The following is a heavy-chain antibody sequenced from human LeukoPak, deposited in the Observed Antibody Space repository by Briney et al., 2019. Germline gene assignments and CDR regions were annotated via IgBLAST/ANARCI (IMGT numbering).Heavy chain of an antibody. CDR1: GYTFTGYY. CDR2: INPNSGGT. CDR3: ARDPYYYDSSGYYQNYYYYMDV. Sequence: GASVKVSCKASGYTFTGYYMHWVRQAPGQGLEWMGRINPNSGGTNYAQKYQGRVTMTRDTYISTAYMELSRLRSDDTAVYYCARDPYYYDSSGYYQNYYYYMDVWGKGTTVTVSS. D-gene: IGHD3-22*01. J-gene: IGHJ6*03. V-gene: IGHV1-2*06.